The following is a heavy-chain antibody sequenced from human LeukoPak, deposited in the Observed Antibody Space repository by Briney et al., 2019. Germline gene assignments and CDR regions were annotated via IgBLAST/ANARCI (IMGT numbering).Heavy chain of an antibody. Sequence: PSETLSLTCTVSGDSISSSNCYWGWIRQPPGKGLEWIGSIYFSGGTYYNASLKSRVTISVDTSKNQFSLKLSSVTAADTAVYYCARWDYGSGTFDYWGQGTLVTVSS. J-gene: IGHJ4*02. CDR3: ARWDYGSGTFDY. CDR2: IYFSGGT. V-gene: IGHV4-39*07. CDR1: GDSISSSNCY. D-gene: IGHD3-10*01.